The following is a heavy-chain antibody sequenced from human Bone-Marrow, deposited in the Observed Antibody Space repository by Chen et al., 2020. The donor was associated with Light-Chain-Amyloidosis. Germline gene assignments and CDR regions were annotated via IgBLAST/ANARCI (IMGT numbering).Heavy chain of an antibody. CDR2: RSSSSTTI. CDR1: GFSFSDFY. V-gene: IGHV3-11*01. D-gene: IGHD4-4*01. CDR3: ARDRVDYSKYGGRFDT. Sequence: QVQLVESGGGLVKPGGSLRLSCAASGFSFSDFYMSWIRQAPGKGLEWLSYRSSSSTTIDSADSVKGRFTISRANAKKSLYLQMNSLRAEDTAVYYCARDRVDYSKYGGRFDTWGQGTLVTVSS. J-gene: IGHJ4*02.